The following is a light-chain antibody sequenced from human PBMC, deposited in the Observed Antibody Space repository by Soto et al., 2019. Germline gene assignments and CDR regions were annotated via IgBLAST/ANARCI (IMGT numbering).Light chain of an antibody. J-gene: IGKJ2*01. Sequence: EIVLTQSPGTLSLSPGERATLSCRASQSVSGNYLAWYQQKPRQSPRLLIYGSSDRATGIPDRFSGSGSGTDFTLTITRVEPDDFAVYYCQQYGSSPLYTFGQGTKLEIK. CDR1: QSVSGNY. V-gene: IGKV3-20*01. CDR3: QQYGSSPLYT. CDR2: GSS.